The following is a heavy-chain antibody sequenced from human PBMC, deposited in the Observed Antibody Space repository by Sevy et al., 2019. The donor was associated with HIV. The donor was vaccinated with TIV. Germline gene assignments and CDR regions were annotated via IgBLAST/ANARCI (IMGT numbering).Heavy chain of an antibody. Sequence: ETLSLTCTVSGGSVSSGSYYWSWIRQPPGKGLEWIGYIYYSGSTNYNPSLKSRVTISVDTSKNQFSLKLSSVTAADTAVYYCAREPVTMVRGVISPRCAFDIWGQGTMVTVSS. CDR1: GGSVSSGSYY. CDR2: IYYSGST. V-gene: IGHV4-61*01. CDR3: AREPVTMVRGVISPRCAFDI. D-gene: IGHD3-10*01. J-gene: IGHJ3*02.